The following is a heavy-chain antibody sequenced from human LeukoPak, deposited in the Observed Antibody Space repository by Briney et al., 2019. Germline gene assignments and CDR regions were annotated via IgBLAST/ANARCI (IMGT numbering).Heavy chain of an antibody. J-gene: IGHJ4*02. CDR3: ARAGRDGYTDY. V-gene: IGHV1-69*05. CDR1: GYTFINHD. CDR2: IIPIFGTA. Sequence: GASVKVSCKGYGYTFINHDIDWVRQAAGQGLEWMGGIIPIFGTANYAQKFQGRVTITTDESTSTAYMELSSLRSEDTAVYYCARAGRDGYTDYWGQGTLVTVSS. D-gene: IGHD5-24*01.